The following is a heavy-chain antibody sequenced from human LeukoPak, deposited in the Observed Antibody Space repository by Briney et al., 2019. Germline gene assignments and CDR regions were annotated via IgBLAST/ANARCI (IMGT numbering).Heavy chain of an antibody. Sequence: PGGSLRLSCAASGFAFSDYYMNWVPQAPGKGLEWVSYLSSSGGTIYYADSVKGRFTISRDNANNSLYLQMNSLRAEDTAVYYCARDQGCSSTSCYHYYYYGMDVWGQGTTVTVSS. CDR3: ARDQGCSSTSCYHYYYYGMDV. D-gene: IGHD2-2*01. CDR2: LSSSGGTI. V-gene: IGHV3-11*04. J-gene: IGHJ6*02. CDR1: GFAFSDYY.